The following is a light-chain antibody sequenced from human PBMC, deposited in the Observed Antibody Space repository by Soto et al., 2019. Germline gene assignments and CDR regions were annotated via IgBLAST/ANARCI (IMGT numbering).Light chain of an antibody. CDR3: QQYGSSPWT. J-gene: IGKJ1*01. CDR2: GAS. Sequence: ESVLTQSPGTLSLSAGDRATLSCRASQSVSSNYLAWYQQKPGQTPRLLIYGASSRATGIPDRFSGSGSGTDFTITVSRVEPEDFAVYYCQQYGSSPWTFGQGTKVEIK. CDR1: QSVSSNY. V-gene: IGKV3-20*01.